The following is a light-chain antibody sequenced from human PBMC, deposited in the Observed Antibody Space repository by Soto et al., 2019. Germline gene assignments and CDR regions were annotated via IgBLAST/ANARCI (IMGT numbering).Light chain of an antibody. CDR1: QDIKTY. Sequence: IQLTQSPSSLSASVGDRVSITCRASQDIKTYLAWYQQKQGKAPKLLIYGTFTLQSGGPSRFTGSGSVTDVILTISRLQPADFASYYCRHLNNYPPFTFGPGTKVDLE. V-gene: IGKV1-9*01. J-gene: IGKJ3*01. CDR2: GTF. CDR3: RHLNNYPPFT.